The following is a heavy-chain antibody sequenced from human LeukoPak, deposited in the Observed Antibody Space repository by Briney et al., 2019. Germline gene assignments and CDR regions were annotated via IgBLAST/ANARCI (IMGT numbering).Heavy chain of an antibody. CDR1: GYTFNKYS. Sequence: ASVKVSCKASGYTFNKYSISWVRQAPGQGLEWMGWINPNSGGTNYAQKFQGRVTMTRDTSISTAYMELSMLRSDDTAVYYCAGGGISLGYCSGGSCYNAFDIWGQGTMVTVSS. J-gene: IGHJ3*02. V-gene: IGHV1-2*02. D-gene: IGHD2-15*01. CDR3: AGGGISLGYCSGGSCYNAFDI. CDR2: INPNSGGT.